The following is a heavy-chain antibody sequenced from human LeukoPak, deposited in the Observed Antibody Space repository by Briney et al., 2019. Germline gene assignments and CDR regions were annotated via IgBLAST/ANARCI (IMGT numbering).Heavy chain of an antibody. D-gene: IGHD6-19*01. Sequence: GGSLSLSCAGAGFSITDHHMDWVRQAPGRGLEWIVRSATTKPNSSTTQYAASVRGRFTISRADSQKSLSLHLKSMQIEDTAVYYCVRVVTTGSGWYQFDNWGLGSLVTVSS. CDR1: GFSITDHH. CDR2: SATTKPNSSTT. CDR3: VRVVTTGSGWYQFDN. V-gene: IGHV3-72*01. J-gene: IGHJ4*02.